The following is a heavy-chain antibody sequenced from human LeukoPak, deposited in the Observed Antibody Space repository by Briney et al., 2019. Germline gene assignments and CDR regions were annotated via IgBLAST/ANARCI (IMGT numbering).Heavy chain of an antibody. Sequence: PSETLSPTCSVPGDSISRYYWSWRRQPPGKGLEWIGYIYNTGTTNYNPSLKSRVTISLDTSKNQLSLKLSSVTAADTAMYYCARDASAWSGWFDPWGQGTLVTVSS. V-gene: IGHV4-59*01. J-gene: IGHJ5*02. CDR2: IYNTGTT. CDR3: ARDASAWSGWFDP. CDR1: GDSISRYY. D-gene: IGHD6-19*01.